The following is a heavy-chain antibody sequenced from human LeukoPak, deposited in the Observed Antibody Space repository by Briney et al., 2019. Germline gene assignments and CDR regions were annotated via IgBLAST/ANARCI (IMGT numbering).Heavy chain of an antibody. CDR2: ISSSSSYT. Sequence: GGSLRLSCAASGLTFSDYYMSWIRQAPGKGLEWVSYISSSSSYTNYADSVKGRFTISRDNAKNSLYLQMNSLRAEDTAVYYCAREAAAGTYKFDYWGQGTLVTVSS. V-gene: IGHV3-11*06. J-gene: IGHJ4*02. D-gene: IGHD6-13*01. CDR1: GLTFSDYY. CDR3: AREAAAGTYKFDY.